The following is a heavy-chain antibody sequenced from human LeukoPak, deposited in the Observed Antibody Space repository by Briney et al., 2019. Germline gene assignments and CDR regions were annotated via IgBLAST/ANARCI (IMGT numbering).Heavy chain of an antibody. V-gene: IGHV4-4*07. CDR1: GDSISGYY. Sequence: PSETLSLTCTVSGDSISGYYWSWIRQPAGKGLEWIGRIYTSGSTNYNPSLKSRVTISVDTSKNQFSLKLSSVTAADTAVYYCARLRLHAFDIWGQGTMVTVSS. J-gene: IGHJ3*02. CDR3: ARLRLHAFDI. CDR2: IYTSGST.